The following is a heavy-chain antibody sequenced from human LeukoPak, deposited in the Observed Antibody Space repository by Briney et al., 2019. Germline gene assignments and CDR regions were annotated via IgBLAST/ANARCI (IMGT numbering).Heavy chain of an antibody. CDR2: INPNSGGT. Sequence: GASVKVSCKASGYTFTGYYMHWVRQAPGQGLEWMGWINPNSGGTNYAQKFQGRVTMTRDTSISTAYMELSRLRSDDTAVYYCARDYRELLSSLPLDYWGQGTLVTVSS. CDR1: GYTFTGYY. CDR3: ARDYRELLSSLPLDY. J-gene: IGHJ4*02. D-gene: IGHD1-26*01. V-gene: IGHV1-2*02.